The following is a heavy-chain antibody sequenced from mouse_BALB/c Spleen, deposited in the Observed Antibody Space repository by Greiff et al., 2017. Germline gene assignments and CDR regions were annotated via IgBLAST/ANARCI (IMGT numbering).Heavy chain of an antibody. D-gene: IGHD1-1*02. Sequence: QVQLQQSGAELVKPGASVKLSCKASGYTFTSYDINWVRQRPEQGLEWIGWIFPGDGSTKYNEKFKGKATLTSDKSSSTAYMELSSLTSEDSAVYYCAREGPYGTPAYWGQGTLVTVSA. V-gene: IGHV1-85*01. CDR1: GYTFTSYD. CDR2: IFPGDGST. J-gene: IGHJ3*01. CDR3: AREGPYGTPAY.